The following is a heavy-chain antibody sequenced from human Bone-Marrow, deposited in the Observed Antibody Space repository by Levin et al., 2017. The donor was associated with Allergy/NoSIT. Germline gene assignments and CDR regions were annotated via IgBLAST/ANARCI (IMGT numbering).Heavy chain of an antibody. Sequence: SETLSLTCAVSGGSVINYYWTWIRQPPGKGLEWIGYIHYSGSTNYNPSLKSRVTTSVDTSKNQFSLKVSSVTAADTAVYYCATGSASQTSDAFDSWGQGTMVTVSS. J-gene: IGHJ3*02. CDR1: GGSVINYY. D-gene: IGHD2-2*01. CDR3: ATGSASQTSDAFDS. V-gene: IGHV4-59*02. CDR2: IHYSGST.